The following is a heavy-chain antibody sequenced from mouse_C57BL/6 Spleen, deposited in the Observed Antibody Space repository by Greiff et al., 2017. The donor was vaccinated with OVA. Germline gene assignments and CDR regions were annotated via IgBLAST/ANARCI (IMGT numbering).Heavy chain of an antibody. CDR1: GYSITSGYY. V-gene: IGHV3-6*01. CDR2: ISYDGSN. D-gene: IGHD3-3*01. Sequence: EVKLMESGPGLVKPSQSLSLTCSVTGYSITSGYYWNWIRQFPGNKLEWMGYISYDGSNNYNPSLKNRISITRDTSKNQFFLKLNSVTTEDTATYYCAREGDRNRYAMDYWGQGTSVTVSS. CDR3: AREGDRNRYAMDY. J-gene: IGHJ4*01.